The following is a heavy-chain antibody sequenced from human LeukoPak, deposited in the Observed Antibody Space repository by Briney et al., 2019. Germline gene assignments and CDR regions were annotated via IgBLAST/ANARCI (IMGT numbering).Heavy chain of an antibody. CDR1: GGTFSSYA. CDR3: ARAGDGPLGYFDY. V-gene: IGHV1-69*04. D-gene: IGHD2-21*01. Sequence: EASVKVSCTASGGTFSSYAITWVRQAPGQGLEWMGRIIPILTKANYAQKFQGRVTITADKSTSTAYMELSSLGSEDTAAYYCARAGDGPLGYFDYWGQGTLVTVSS. J-gene: IGHJ4*02. CDR2: IIPILTKA.